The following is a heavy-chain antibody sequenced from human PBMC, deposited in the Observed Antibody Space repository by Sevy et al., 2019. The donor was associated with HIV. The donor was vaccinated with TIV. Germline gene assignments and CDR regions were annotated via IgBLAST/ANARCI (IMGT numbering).Heavy chain of an antibody. CDR2: ITGDSSYM. V-gene: IGHV3-21*01. Sequence: GGSLRLSCAASGFTFSSYNMNWVRQAPGKGLEWISSITGDSSYMYDADSVKGRFTISRDNAKNSLYLQMNSLRAEDTAVYYCTNYVHYWGQGTLVTVSS. CDR1: GFTFSSYN. CDR3: TNYVHY. J-gene: IGHJ4*02.